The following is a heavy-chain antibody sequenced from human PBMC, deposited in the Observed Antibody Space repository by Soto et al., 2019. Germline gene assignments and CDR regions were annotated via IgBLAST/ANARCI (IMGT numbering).Heavy chain of an antibody. CDR3: TRDLPVVPAAPFNPDAFDI. CDR2: IRSKAYGGTT. D-gene: IGHD2-2*01. J-gene: IGHJ3*02. V-gene: IGHV3-49*03. Sequence: GRSLRLSWTASGFTFGAYAMSWFRQAPGKGLEWVGFIRSKAYGGTTEYAASVKGRFTISRDDSKSIAYLQMNSLKTEDTAVYYCTRDLPVVPAAPFNPDAFDIWGQGTMVTVSS. CDR1: GFTFGAYA.